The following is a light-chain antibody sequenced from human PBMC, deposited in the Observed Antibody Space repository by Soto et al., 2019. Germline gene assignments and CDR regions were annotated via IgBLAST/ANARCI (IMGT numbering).Light chain of an antibody. CDR1: QSVSGY. J-gene: IGKJ5*01. CDR2: ADS. Sequence: EIVLTQSPATLSLSPGETATLSCRASQSVSGYIGWYQQKPGQAPRLLIYADSNRATGIPARFSGSGSGTDFTLTISRLEPEDFSVYYCQQSYNWPITFGQGTRLEIK. V-gene: IGKV3-11*01. CDR3: QQSYNWPIT.